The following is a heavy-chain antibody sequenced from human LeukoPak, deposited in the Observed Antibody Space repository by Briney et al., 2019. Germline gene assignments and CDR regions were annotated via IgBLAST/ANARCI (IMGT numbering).Heavy chain of an antibody. Sequence: GGSLRLSCADSGSNFEDYGMSWVRQAPGKGLEWVSGIIGGAGSTYYADSVKGRFTISGDNSKNTLFLQMNSLRAEDTAVYYCAHGAMYQLDYWGQGTLVTVSS. CDR3: AHGAMYQLDY. V-gene: IGHV3-23*01. CDR2: IIGGAGST. D-gene: IGHD2-2*01. J-gene: IGHJ4*02. CDR1: GSNFEDYG.